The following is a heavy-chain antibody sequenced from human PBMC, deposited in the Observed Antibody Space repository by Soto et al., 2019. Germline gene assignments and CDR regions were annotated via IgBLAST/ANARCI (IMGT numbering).Heavy chain of an antibody. V-gene: IGHV3-23*01. CDR2: LSGSGVST. CDR1: GFTFSNYA. D-gene: IGHD3-22*01. J-gene: IGHJ4*02. CDR3: AKIESSFFYDSNGYYPFDY. Sequence: GSLRLSCAASGFTFSNYAMTWVRQAPGKGLEWVSALSGSGVSTYYADSVMGRFTISRDNSKNTVYLQMNSLRAEDTAVYYCAKIESSFFYDSNGYYPFDYWGQGTLVTVSS.